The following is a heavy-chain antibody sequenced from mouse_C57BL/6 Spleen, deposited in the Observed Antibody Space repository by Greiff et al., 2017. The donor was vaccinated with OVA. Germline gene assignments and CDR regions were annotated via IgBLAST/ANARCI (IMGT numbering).Heavy chain of an antibody. V-gene: IGHV1-82*01. CDR1: GYAFSSSW. CDR2: IYPGDGDT. J-gene: IGHJ2*01. CDR3: AREPITTVVADDY. D-gene: IGHD1-1*01. Sequence: QVQLQQSGPELVKPGASVKISCKASGYAFSSSWMNWVKQRPGKGLEWIGRIYPGDGDTNYNGKFKGKATLTADKSSSTAYMQLSSLTSEDSAVYFCAREPITTVVADDYWGQGTTLTVSS.